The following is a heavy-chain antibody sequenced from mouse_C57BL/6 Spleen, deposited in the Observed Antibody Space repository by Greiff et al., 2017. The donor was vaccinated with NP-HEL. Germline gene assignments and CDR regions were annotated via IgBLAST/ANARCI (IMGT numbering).Heavy chain of an antibody. V-gene: IGHV5-12*01. J-gene: IGHJ4*01. CDR3: ARQVIYYDYDAAMDY. CDR2: ISNGGGST. CDR1: GFTFSDYY. Sequence: EVMLVESGGGLVQPGGSLKLSCAASGFTFSDYYMYWVRQTPEKRLEWVAYISNGGGSTYYPDTVKGRFTISRDNAKNTLYLQMSRLKSEDTAMYYCARQVIYYDYDAAMDYWGQGTSVTVSS. D-gene: IGHD2-4*01.